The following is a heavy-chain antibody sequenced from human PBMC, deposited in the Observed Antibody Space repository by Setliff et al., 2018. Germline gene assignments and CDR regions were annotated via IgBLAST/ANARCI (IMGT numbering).Heavy chain of an antibody. CDR1: GYSFAKYA. CDR3: ARGRGPDIVVTIPGDY. V-gene: IGHV1-3*01. J-gene: IGHJ4*02. CDR2: INAGNGNT. D-gene: IGHD2-15*01. Sequence: RASVKVSCKASGYSFAKYALHWVRQAPGQRLEWMGWINAGNGNTKCSQNFQGRVTITRDASASTAYVELSSLRSEDTAVYYCARGRGPDIVVTIPGDYWGQGTQVTVSS.